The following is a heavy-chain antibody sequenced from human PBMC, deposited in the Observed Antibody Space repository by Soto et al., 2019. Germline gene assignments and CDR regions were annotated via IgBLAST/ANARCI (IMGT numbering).Heavy chain of an antibody. J-gene: IGHJ4*02. CDR1: GDSVSSSSVT. CDR2: TYYRSKWYN. D-gene: IGHD1-1*01. CDR3: ARYTYRTVHNT. Sequence: PSQTLSLTCAISGDSVSSSSVTWNWIRQSPSRGLEWLGRTYYRSKWYNDYAESVKSRITINPDTSKNQFSLQLNSVTPEDTAVYYCARYTYRTVHNTWGQGTQVTVSS. V-gene: IGHV6-1*01.